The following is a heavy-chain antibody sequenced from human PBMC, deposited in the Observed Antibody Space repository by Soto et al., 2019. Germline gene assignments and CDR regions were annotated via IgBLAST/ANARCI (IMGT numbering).Heavy chain of an antibody. J-gene: IGHJ4*02. CDR2: INAGNGHT. CDR1: GYIFSRYA. D-gene: IGHD3-10*01. Sequence: QVQLVQSGAEVKKPGASVKISCKGSGYIFSRYAMHWVRQAPGQRLEWMGWINAGNGHTDYPQQFQGRITISTDTSANTVYIELSTLSSEDTAIYYCARDQWGDMNYWGQGTLVTVAS. V-gene: IGHV1-3*01. CDR3: ARDQWGDMNY.